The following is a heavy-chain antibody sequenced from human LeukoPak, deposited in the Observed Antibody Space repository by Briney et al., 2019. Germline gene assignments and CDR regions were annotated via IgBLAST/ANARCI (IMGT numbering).Heavy chain of an antibody. Sequence: PGGSLRLSCAASGFTFSSYAMSWVRHAPGKGLELVSAISGSGGSTYYADSVKGRFTISRDNSKNTLYLQMNSLRAEDTAVYYCAKDPYCSSTSCYTNVAEYFQHWGQGTLVTVSS. J-gene: IGHJ1*01. CDR3: AKDPYCSSTSCYTNVAEYFQH. V-gene: IGHV3-23*01. CDR1: GFTFSSYA. D-gene: IGHD2-2*02. CDR2: ISGSGGST.